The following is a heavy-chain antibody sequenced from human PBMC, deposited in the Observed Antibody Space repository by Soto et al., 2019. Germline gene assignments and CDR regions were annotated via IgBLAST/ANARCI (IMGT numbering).Heavy chain of an antibody. J-gene: IGHJ6*02. V-gene: IGHV4-61*01. CDR1: GDSFSFGPYY. CDR2: IFFTGAT. CDR3: ARARSDSVGSSLGRSMDV. Sequence: LSVTCIVSGDSFSFGPYYWSWIRQPPGTGLEWIGHIFFTGATNYSPSLKSRVTMSVDSSKSQFSLNLTSVTAADSAIYFCARARSDSVGSSLGRSMDVSCHATTVTVS. D-gene: IGHD2-15*01.